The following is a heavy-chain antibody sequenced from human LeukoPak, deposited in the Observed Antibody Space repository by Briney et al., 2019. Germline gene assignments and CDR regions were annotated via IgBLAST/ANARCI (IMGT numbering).Heavy chain of an antibody. D-gene: IGHD4-17*01. CDR1: GFTFSTYA. CDR2: INSNGGRT. CDR3: ATQSYGLFAY. V-gene: IGHV3-23*01. Sequence: GGSLRLSCAGSGFTFSTYAMSWVRQAPGKGLEWVSSINSNGGRTYYADSVKGRFTISRDNSENTLYLQMNSLRPDDTAVYYCATQSYGLFAYWGQGTLVTVSS. J-gene: IGHJ4*02.